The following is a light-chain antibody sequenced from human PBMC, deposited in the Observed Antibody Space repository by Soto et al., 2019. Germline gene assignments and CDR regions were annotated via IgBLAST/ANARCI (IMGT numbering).Light chain of an antibody. Sequence: EIVMTQSPATLSVSPGERVTLSCRASQSVSSSLAWYQQKPGQAPRLLIYGASTRAIGIPARFSGSGSETEFTLTISSLQSEDFAFYYCQQYNNWWTFGQGTKVEIQ. CDR3: QQYNNWWT. J-gene: IGKJ1*01. CDR2: GAS. CDR1: QSVSSS. V-gene: IGKV3-15*01.